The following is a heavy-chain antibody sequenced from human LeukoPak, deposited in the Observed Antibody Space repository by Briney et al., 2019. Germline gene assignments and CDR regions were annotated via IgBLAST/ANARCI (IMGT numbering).Heavy chain of an antibody. J-gene: IGHJ4*02. V-gene: IGHV1-69*01. CDR2: IIPIFGTA. D-gene: IGHD3-22*01. Sequence: VASVKVSCKASGGTFSSYAISWVRQAPGQGLEWMGGIIPIFGTANYAQKFQGRVTITADESTSTAYMELSSLRSEDTAVYYCARGPDSSGYYPFDYWGQGTLVTVSS. CDR1: GGTFSSYA. CDR3: ARGPDSSGYYPFDY.